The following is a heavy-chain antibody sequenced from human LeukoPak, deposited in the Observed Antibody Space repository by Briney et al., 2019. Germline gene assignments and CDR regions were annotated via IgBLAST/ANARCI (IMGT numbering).Heavy chain of an antibody. V-gene: IGHV3-21*03. CDR2: ISSSSSYI. CDR1: GSTFSSYS. Sequence: GGSLRLSCAASGSTFSSYSMNWVRQAPGKGLEWVSSISSSSSYIYYADSVKGRFTISRDNTKNSLYLQMNSLKTEDTAVYYCTTGLRAADTNWGLGTLVTVSS. D-gene: IGHD6-13*01. J-gene: IGHJ4*02. CDR3: TTGLRAADTN.